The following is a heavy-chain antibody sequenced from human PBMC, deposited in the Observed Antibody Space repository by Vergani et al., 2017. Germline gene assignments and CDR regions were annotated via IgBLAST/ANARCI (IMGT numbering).Heavy chain of an antibody. J-gene: IGHJ6*02. V-gene: IGHV3-48*01. Sequence: QLVESGGGWVQPGGSLRLSCVVSGFDFSSYIMNWVRQAPGKGLEWVSFVSTGTKSQSYAESVKGRFTISRDSAKNALYLQMDSLSPEDTAVYYCAKDQSFPGYSYGFHFYFSYGLDVWGQGTTVTVSS. D-gene: IGHD5-12*01. CDR1: GFDFSSYI. CDR2: VSTGTKSQ. CDR3: AKDQSFPGYSYGFHFYFSYGLDV.